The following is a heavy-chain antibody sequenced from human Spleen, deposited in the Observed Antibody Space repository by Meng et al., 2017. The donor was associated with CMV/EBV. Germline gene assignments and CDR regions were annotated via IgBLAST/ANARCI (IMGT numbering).Heavy chain of an antibody. Sequence: ISSGGYYWSWIRQHPGKGLEWIGYIYYSGSTYYNPSLKSRVTISVDTSKNQFSLKLSSVTAADTAVYYCARGQSNYDFWSGYYTPNWFDPWGQGTLVTV. V-gene: IGHV4-31*02. J-gene: IGHJ5*02. CDR3: ARGQSNYDFWSGYYTPNWFDP. D-gene: IGHD3-3*01. CDR2: IYYSGST. CDR1: ISSGGYY.